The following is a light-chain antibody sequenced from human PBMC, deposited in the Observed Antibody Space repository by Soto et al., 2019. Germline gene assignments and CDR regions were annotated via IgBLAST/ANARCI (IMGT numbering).Light chain of an antibody. CDR1: QDINTL. CDR2: ETS. Sequence: DIQMTQSPSSVSASIGDTVTLTCRASQDINTLLAWYQQKPGKAPKLLIYETSSLEDGVPSRFTGSGSGTEFSLTITSLQPEDFASYYCQQYKDYWTFGQGTKVDIK. CDR3: QQYKDYWT. J-gene: IGKJ1*01. V-gene: IGKV1-5*03.